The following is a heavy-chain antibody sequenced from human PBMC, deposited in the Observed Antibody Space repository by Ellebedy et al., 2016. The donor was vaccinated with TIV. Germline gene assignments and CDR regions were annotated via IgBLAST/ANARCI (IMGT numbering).Heavy chain of an antibody. J-gene: IGHJ4*02. CDR3: ARATSGFDY. Sequence: GESLKISCAASGFTFSSHDMQWVRQPTGKGLEWVSGITSAGDTYYLGSVKGRFIISRDSAKNSLYLQMNSLRAEDTAVYYGARATSGFDYWGQGALATVSS. V-gene: IGHV3-13*01. CDR2: ITSAGDT. D-gene: IGHD5-24*01. CDR1: GFTFSSHD.